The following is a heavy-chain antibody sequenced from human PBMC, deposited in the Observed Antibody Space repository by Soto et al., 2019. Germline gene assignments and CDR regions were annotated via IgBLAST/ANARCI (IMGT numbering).Heavy chain of an antibody. Sequence: PSETLSLTCTVSGGSISSSNYYWGWIRQPPGKGLEGIGSIYHSGSTYYNPSLKSRVTISVDTSKNQFSLKLSSVTAADTGVYYCARVPDRWGQGTLVTVSS. CDR1: GGSISSSNYY. CDR2: IYHSGST. CDR3: ARVPDR. J-gene: IGHJ5*02. V-gene: IGHV4-39*07. D-gene: IGHD2-2*01.